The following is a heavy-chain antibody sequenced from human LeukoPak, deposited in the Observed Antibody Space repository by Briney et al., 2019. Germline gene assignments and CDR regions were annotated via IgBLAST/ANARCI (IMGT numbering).Heavy chain of an antibody. D-gene: IGHD6-19*01. Sequence: GGSLRLSCAASGFTFSSYDMHWVRQATGKGLEWVSTIGTAGDTYYPDSVKGRFTISREDAKNSLYLQINSLRVEDTAVYYCARGSSGWYYFDYRGQGTLVTVSS. CDR1: GFTFSSYD. J-gene: IGHJ4*02. CDR2: IGTAGDT. V-gene: IGHV3-13*01. CDR3: ARGSSGWYYFDY.